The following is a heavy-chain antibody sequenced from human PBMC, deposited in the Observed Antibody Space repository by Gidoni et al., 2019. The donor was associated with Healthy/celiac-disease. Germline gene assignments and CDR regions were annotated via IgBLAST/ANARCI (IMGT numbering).Heavy chain of an antibody. D-gene: IGHD4-17*01. CDR3: AKDTAPRNYGLYGMDV. V-gene: IGHV3-9*01. CDR2: IIWNSGSR. Sequence: EVQLVESGGGLVQPGRSLSLSCAASGFTFADYALHWVRQAPGKGLEWVSGIIWNSGSRGYADSVKGRFTISRDNDKNSLYLQMNRLRAEDTALYYCAKDTAPRNYGLYGMDVWGQGTTVTVSS. J-gene: IGHJ6*02. CDR1: GFTFADYA.